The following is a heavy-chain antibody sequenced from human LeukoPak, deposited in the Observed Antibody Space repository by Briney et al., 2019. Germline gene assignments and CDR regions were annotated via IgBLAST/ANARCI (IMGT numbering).Heavy chain of an antibody. V-gene: IGHV3-9*01. CDR3: AKDNSYDSGRGGRFDY. Sequence: PGRSLRLSCAASGFTFDDYAMHWVRHAPGKGLEWVSGISWNSGSIGYADSVKGRFTISRDNAKNSLYLQLNSLRPEDTALYYCAKDNSYDSGRGGRFDYWGQGTLVTVSS. CDR2: ISWNSGSI. CDR1: GFTFDDYA. D-gene: IGHD3-22*01. J-gene: IGHJ4*02.